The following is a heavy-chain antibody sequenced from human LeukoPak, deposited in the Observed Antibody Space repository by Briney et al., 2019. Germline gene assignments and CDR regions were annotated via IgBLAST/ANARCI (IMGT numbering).Heavy chain of an antibody. Sequence: PGGSLRLSCAASGFTFSSYAMHWVRQAPGKGLEWVAVISYDGSNKYYADSVEGRFTISRDNSKNTLYLQMNSLRAEDTAVYYCARLRTGSSSSSYWGQGTLVTVSS. CDR3: ARLRTGSSSSSY. D-gene: IGHD6-6*01. CDR2: ISYDGSNK. J-gene: IGHJ4*02. CDR1: GFTFSSYA. V-gene: IGHV3-30-3*01.